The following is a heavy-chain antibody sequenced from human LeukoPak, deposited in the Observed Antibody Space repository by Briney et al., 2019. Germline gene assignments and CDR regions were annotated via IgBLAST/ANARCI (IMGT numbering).Heavy chain of an antibody. D-gene: IGHD5-12*01. CDR1: GGSISSYY. J-gene: IGHJ4*02. V-gene: IGHV4-59*08. Sequence: LETLSLTCTVSGGSISSYYWSWIRQPPGKGLEWIGYIYYSGSTNYNPSLKSRVTISVDTSKNQFSLKLSSVTAADTAVYYCARRGPVATKGDYYFDYWGQGTLVTVSS. CDR3: ARRGPVATKGDYYFDY. CDR2: IYYSGST.